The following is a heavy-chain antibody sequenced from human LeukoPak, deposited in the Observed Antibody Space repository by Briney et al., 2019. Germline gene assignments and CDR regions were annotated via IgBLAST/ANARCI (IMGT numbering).Heavy chain of an antibody. J-gene: IGHJ3*02. CDR3: ARDFRDAFDI. Sequence: QPGRSLRLSCAASGFTFSSYGMHWVRQAPGKGLEWVAVISYDGSNKYYADSVKGRFTISRDNPKNTLYLQMNSLRAEDTAVYYCARDFRDAFDIWGQGTMVTVSS. CDR1: GFTFSSYG. CDR2: ISYDGSNK. V-gene: IGHV3-30*03.